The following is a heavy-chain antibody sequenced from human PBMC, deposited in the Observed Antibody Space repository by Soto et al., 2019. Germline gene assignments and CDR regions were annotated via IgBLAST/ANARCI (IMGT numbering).Heavy chain of an antibody. CDR3: AREEGRWLQYGY. V-gene: IGHV4-39*07. CDR2: LYYTGSN. D-gene: IGHD5-12*01. J-gene: IGHJ4*02. CDR1: GGSINSDKYY. Sequence: PSETLSLTCTVSGGSINSDKYYWGWVRQPPGRGLEWIAYLYYTGSNFYNPSLKNRVSISVDTSKNQFSLKLSSVTAADTAVYYCAREEGRWLQYGYWGQGTLVTVSS.